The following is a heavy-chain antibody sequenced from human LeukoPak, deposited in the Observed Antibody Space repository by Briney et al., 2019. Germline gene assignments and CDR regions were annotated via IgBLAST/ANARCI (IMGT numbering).Heavy chain of an antibody. CDR3: AKLVYDTVDY. V-gene: IGHV3-30*02. CDR2: IRYDGNDK. Sequence: GGSLRLSCAASGLTFDDYAMHWVRQAPGKGLEWVALIRYDGNDKFYADSVKGRFAISRDNSKNTLYLQMNSLRPEDTAVYYCAKLVYDTVDYWGQGTLVTVSS. J-gene: IGHJ4*02. CDR1: GLTFDDYA. D-gene: IGHD2-8*01.